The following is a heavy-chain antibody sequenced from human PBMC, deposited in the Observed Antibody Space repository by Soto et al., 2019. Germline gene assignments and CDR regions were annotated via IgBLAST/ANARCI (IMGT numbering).Heavy chain of an antibody. CDR2: ISGDSGYI. CDR1: GFTFTTNA. V-gene: IGHV3-23*01. J-gene: IGHJ4*01. D-gene: IGHD2-15*01. CDR3: AGHKRGIILSSGGTTTVCDY. Sequence: EVQLLASVAGLIHPGGSLSLSCAAAGFTFTTNALSWVRQAPGKGLEWVSAISGDSGYIYYPDSVKGRFTISRDNSQSTLYLQMRSHRAEDTAVYYCAGHKRGIILSSGGTTTVCDYWGPGALGYVSA.